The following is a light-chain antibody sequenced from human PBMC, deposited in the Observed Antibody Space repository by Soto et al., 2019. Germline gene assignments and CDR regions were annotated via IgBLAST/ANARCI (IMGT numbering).Light chain of an antibody. V-gene: IGLV8-61*01. CDR1: SGSVSSSNS. CDR3: GLYMGSGTWL. CDR2: STN. Sequence: QAVVTQEPSFSVSPGGTVTLTCALSSGSVSSSNSPSWYQQTPGQAPRTLIYSTNTHSSGVPDRFSGSILGNKAALTITGTQADDESDYYCGLYMGSGTWLFGGGTKLTVL. J-gene: IGLJ3*02.